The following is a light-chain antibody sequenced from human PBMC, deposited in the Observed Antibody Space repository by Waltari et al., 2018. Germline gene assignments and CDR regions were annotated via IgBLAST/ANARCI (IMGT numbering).Light chain of an antibody. Sequence: EVVMTQSPASLSVSPGERATLSCRASQNMNNNLAWYQQKPGQGPRLLIYGASTRATGIPARFSGSGSGTEFTLTISSLQSEDCAVFYCQQYNRWPPLTFGGGTKVEIK. V-gene: IGKV3-15*01. CDR3: QQYNRWPPLT. CDR1: QNMNNN. CDR2: GAS. J-gene: IGKJ4*01.